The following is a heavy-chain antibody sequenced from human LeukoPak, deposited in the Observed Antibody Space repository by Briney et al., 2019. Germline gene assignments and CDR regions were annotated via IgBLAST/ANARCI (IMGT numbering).Heavy chain of an antibody. CDR1: GYTFTSYY. J-gene: IGHJ4*02. D-gene: IGHD6-19*01. CDR3: ARGRDSSGWSNRWYY. Sequence: ASVKVSCMASGYTFTSYYMHWVRQAPGQGLEWMGIINPSGGSTSYAQKFQGRVTMTRDTSTSTVYMGLSSLRSEDTAVYYCARGRDSSGWSNRWYYWGQGTLVTVSS. CDR2: INPSGGST. V-gene: IGHV1-46*01.